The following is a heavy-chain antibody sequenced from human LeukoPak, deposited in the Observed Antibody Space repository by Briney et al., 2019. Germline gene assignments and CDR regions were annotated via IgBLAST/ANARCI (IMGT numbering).Heavy chain of an antibody. D-gene: IGHD3-22*01. V-gene: IGHV3-7*03. Sequence: PGGSLRLSCAASGFNFNNYWMNWLRQAPGKGLEWVANIKDDGSEEYYVDSVKGRFTIVRDNAYNSLYLQMNSLRVEDTAIYFCARFTRRDSGDYWGQGTLVSVSS. J-gene: IGHJ4*02. CDR3: ARFTRRDSGDY. CDR1: GFNFNNYW. CDR2: IKDDGSEE.